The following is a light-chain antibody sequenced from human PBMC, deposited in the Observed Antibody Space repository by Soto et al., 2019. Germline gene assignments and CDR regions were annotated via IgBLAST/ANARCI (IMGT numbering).Light chain of an antibody. V-gene: IGLV3-21*02. Sequence: SYELTQPPSVSVAPGQTATISCGENNIDSRTMHWYQQKPGQAPLLVVYDNSFRPSGIPNRFSGSNSGNTATLTISRVEAGDEADYYCQVWDNVDDHIYVFGTGTKVTVL. CDR3: QVWDNVDDHIYV. J-gene: IGLJ1*01. CDR1: NIDSRT. CDR2: DNS.